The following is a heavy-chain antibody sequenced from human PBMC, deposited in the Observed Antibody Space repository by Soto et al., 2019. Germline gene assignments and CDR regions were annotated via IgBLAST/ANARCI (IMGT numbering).Heavy chain of an antibody. Sequence: QVHLVQSGTGVKKPGSSVKVSCKTSGDTFSNYAISWVRQAPGQGLEWMGGIIPLFDSASYAQRSHDRVTITADKFTSTAYMELRSLTSKDTAIYYCAASTFQSGVTGYFHLGFWGQGTLVTVSS. V-gene: IGHV1-69*06. CDR2: IIPLFDSA. D-gene: IGHD3-9*01. CDR3: AASTFQSGVTGYFHLGF. J-gene: IGHJ4*02. CDR1: GDTFSNYA.